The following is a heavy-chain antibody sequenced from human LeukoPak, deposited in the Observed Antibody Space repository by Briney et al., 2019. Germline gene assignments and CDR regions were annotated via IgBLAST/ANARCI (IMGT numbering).Heavy chain of an antibody. V-gene: IGHV3-73*01. J-gene: IGHJ5*02. D-gene: IGHD2-2*01. CDR3: TKGYCSGSSCYPQFDP. CDR2: IRSKADSYAT. Sequence: GGSLKLSCAASGFTFSGFAMHWVRQASGKGLEWVGRIRSKADSYATAYAASVKGRFTISRDDSKNTAYLQMNSLKTEDTAVYYCTKGYCSGSSCYPQFDPWGQGTLVTVSS. CDR1: GFTFSGFA.